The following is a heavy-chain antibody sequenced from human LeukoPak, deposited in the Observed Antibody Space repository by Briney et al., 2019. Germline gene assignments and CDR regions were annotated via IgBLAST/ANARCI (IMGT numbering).Heavy chain of an antibody. CDR3: ASGRITIFGGPFAFDI. Sequence: GASVKVSCKASGYTFTGYYMHWVRQAPGQGLEWMGWINPNSGGTNYAQKFQGRVTMTRGTSISTAYMELSRLRSDDTAVYYCASGRITIFGGPFAFDIWGQGTMVTVSS. D-gene: IGHD3-3*01. CDR2: INPNSGGT. J-gene: IGHJ3*02. V-gene: IGHV1-2*02. CDR1: GYTFTGYY.